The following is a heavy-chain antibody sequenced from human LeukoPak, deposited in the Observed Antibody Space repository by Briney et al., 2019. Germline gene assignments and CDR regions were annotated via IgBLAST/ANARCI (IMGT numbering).Heavy chain of an antibody. Sequence: SETLSLTCTVSGGSISSYYWSWIRQPAGKGLEWIGRIYTSGSTNYNPSLKSRVTMSVDTSKNQFSLKLSSVTAADTAVYYCARGLGYCSSTSCYAAFDIWGQGTMVTVSS. D-gene: IGHD2-2*01. CDR1: GGSISSYY. CDR2: IYTSGST. V-gene: IGHV4-4*07. J-gene: IGHJ3*02. CDR3: ARGLGYCSSTSCYAAFDI.